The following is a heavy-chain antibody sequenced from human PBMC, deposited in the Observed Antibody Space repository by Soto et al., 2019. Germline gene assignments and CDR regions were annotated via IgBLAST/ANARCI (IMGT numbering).Heavy chain of an antibody. D-gene: IGHD2-2*01. CDR2: INSDGSST. Sequence: GGSLRLSCAASGFTFSGYWMHWVRQVPGKGLMWVPRINSDGSSTTYADSVKGRFTISRDNTKNTLYLQMNSLTAEDTAVYYCARIGEDPAAMYPFADHWGRGALVTVSS. V-gene: IGHV3-74*01. CDR1: GFTFSGYW. J-gene: IGHJ4*02. CDR3: ARIGEDPAAMYPFADH.